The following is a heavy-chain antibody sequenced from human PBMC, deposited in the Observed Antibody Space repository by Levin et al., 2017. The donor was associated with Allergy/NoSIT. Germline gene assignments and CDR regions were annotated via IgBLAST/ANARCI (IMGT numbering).Heavy chain of an antibody. CDR3: ARDLRYCTNGVCSNWFDP. J-gene: IGHJ5*02. CDR1: GASISSYY. V-gene: IGHV4-4*07. Sequence: SETLSLTCTVSGASISSYYWSWIRQPAGKGLEWIGRIYTSGSTNYNPSLRSRVTMSLDTSKNQFSLKLSSVTAADTAVYYCARDLRYCTNGVCSNWFDPWGQGTLVTVSS. D-gene: IGHD2-8*01. CDR2: IYTSGST.